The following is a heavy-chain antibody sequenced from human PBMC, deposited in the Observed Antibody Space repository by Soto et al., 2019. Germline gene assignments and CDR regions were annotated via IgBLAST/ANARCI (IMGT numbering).Heavy chain of an antibody. CDR3: ARDQLRFLEWLSDTYYYYGMDV. CDR2: ISYDGSNK. J-gene: IGHJ6*02. D-gene: IGHD3-3*01. CDR1: GFTFSSYA. V-gene: IGHV3-30-3*01. Sequence: GALRLSCAASGFTFSSYAMHWVRQAPGKGLKWVAVISYDGSNKYYADSVKGRFTISRDNSKNTLYLQMNSLRAEDTAVYYCARDQLRFLEWLSDTYYYYGMDVWGQGTTVTVSS.